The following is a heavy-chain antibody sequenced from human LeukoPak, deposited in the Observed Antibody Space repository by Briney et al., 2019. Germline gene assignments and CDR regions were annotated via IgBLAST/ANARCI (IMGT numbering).Heavy chain of an antibody. J-gene: IGHJ1*01. D-gene: IGHD6-13*01. CDR2: INHSGST. CDR3: ARGGSSWHGYFQH. CDR1: GGSFSGYY. Sequence: PSETLSLTCAVYGGSFSGYYWSWIRQSPGKGLEWIGEINHSGSTNYIPSLKSRLTISIDTSKSQFSLKLSSVTAADTAVYYCARGGSSWHGYFQHWGQGTLVTVSS. V-gene: IGHV4-34*01.